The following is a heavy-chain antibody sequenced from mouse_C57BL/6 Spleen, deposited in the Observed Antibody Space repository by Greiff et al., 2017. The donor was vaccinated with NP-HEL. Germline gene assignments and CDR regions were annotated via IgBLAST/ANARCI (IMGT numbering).Heavy chain of an antibody. CDR1: GYSITSGYY. Sequence: EVHLVESGPGLVKPSQSLSLTCSVTGYSITSGYYWNWIRQFPGNKLEWMGYISYDGSNNYNPSLKNRISITRDTSKNQFFLKLNSVTTEDTATYYCARDPSNYYGSSYEGYAMDYWGQGTSVTVSS. CDR2: ISYDGSN. D-gene: IGHD1-1*01. J-gene: IGHJ4*01. V-gene: IGHV3-6*01. CDR3: ARDPSNYYGSSYEGYAMDY.